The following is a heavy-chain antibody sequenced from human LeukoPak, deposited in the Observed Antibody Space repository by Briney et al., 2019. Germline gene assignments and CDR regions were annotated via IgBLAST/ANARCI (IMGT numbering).Heavy chain of an antibody. V-gene: IGHV4-31*03. Sequence: SQTLSLTCTVSGGSISSGDYYWSWIRQHPGKGLEWIGYIYYSGSTYYNPSLKSRVTISVDTSKNQFSLKLSSVTAADTAVYYCARGGYGDYNLYYYGMDVWGQGTTVTVSS. D-gene: IGHD4-17*01. CDR3: ARGGYGDYNLYYYGMDV. CDR2: IYYSGST. J-gene: IGHJ6*02. CDR1: GGSISSGDYY.